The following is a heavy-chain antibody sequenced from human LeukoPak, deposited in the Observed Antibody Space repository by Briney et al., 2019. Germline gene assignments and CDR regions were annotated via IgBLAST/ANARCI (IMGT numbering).Heavy chain of an antibody. V-gene: IGHV1-18*01. Sequence: ASVKVSCKASGYTFSSYGISWVRQAPGQGLEWMGWISAYNGNTKYAQKFQGRVTMTTDTPTSTAYMELRSLRSDDTAVYYCARDSRPRVAVSTAIDACWGQGTLVTVSS. J-gene: IGHJ4*02. D-gene: IGHD2-2*01. CDR1: GYTFSSYG. CDR2: ISAYNGNT. CDR3: ARDSRPRVAVSTAIDAC.